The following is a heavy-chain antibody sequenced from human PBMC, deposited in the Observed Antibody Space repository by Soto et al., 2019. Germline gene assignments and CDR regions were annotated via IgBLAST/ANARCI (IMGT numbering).Heavy chain of an antibody. CDR3: ARDRNTVTARGTADY. D-gene: IGHD2-21*02. CDR2: ISAYNGNT. V-gene: IGHV1-18*04. CDR1: GYTFTSYY. J-gene: IGHJ4*02. Sequence: ASVKLSCKASGYTFTSYYMHRVRQAPGQGLEWMGWISAYNGNTNYAQKLQGRVTVTTDTSTSTAYMELRSLRSDDTAVYYCARDRNTVTARGTADYWGQGTLVTVSS.